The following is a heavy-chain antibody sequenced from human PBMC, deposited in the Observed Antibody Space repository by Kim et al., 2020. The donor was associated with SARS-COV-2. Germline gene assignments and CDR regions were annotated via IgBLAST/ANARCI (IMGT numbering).Heavy chain of an antibody. CDR1: GGSFSGYY. Sequence: SETRSLTCAVYGGSFSGYYWSWIRQPPGKGLEWIGEINHSGSTNYNPSLKSLVTISVDTSKNQFSLKLSSVTAADTAVYYCATAGYYGSGSYYKYYYYGMDVWGQGTTVTVSS. D-gene: IGHD3-10*01. CDR2: INHSGST. J-gene: IGHJ6*02. CDR3: ATAGYYGSGSYYKYYYYGMDV. V-gene: IGHV4-34*01.